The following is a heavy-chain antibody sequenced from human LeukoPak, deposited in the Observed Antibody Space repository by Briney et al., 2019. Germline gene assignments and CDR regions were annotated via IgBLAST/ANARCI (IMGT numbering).Heavy chain of an antibody. D-gene: IGHD3-3*01. CDR3: ARSQTYYDFWSGYNVFDY. CDR2: INHSGST. V-gene: IGHV4-34*01. Sequence: SETLSLTCAVYGGSFSGYYWSWIRQPPGKGLEWIGEINHSGSTNYNPSLKSRVTISVDTSKNQFSLKLSSVTAADTAVYYCARSQTYYDFWSGYNVFDYWGQGTLVTVSS. CDR1: GGSFSGYY. J-gene: IGHJ4*02.